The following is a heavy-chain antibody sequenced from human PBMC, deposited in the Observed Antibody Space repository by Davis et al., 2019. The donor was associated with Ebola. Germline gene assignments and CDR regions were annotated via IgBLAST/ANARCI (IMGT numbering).Heavy chain of an antibody. V-gene: IGHV1-2*02. CDR1: GYTFTGYY. CDR2: INPNSGGT. Sequence: ASVKVSCKASGYTFTGYYIHWVRQAPGQGLEWMGWINPNSGGTNYAQKFQGRVTMTRDTSISTAYMELSRLRSDDTAVYYCARGGLWVPTGYFDLWGRGTLVTVSS. J-gene: IGHJ2*01. D-gene: IGHD3-16*01. CDR3: ARGGLWVPTGYFDL.